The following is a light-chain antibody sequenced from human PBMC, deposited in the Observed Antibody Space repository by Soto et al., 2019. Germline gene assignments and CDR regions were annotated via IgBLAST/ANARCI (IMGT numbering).Light chain of an antibody. CDR2: DAS. Sequence: ILMSQSTATLSFSPGERATLSCRASQSVGKYLVWYQQKPGQAPRLLIYDASNRATGIPARFSGSGSGTDFTLTISCLDPEDVAVYYCQQRGNRARWTFGQGTKVDIK. CDR3: QQRGNRARWT. J-gene: IGKJ1*01. V-gene: IGKV3-11*01. CDR1: QSVGKY.